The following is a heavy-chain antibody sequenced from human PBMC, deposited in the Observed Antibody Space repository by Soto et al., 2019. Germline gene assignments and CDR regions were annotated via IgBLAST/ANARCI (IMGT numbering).Heavy chain of an antibody. CDR2: ISAYNGNT. CDR1: GYTFTSYG. Sequence: PSVKGSCKASGYTFTSYGISWVRQAPGQGLEWMGWISAYNGNTNYAQQLQGRVTMTTETSTSTAYIELRSLRSDDTAVYYCARDYPWPRITIVRSPLRFDYWGQGTLVTVSS. D-gene: IGHD3-10*01. CDR3: ARDYPWPRITIVRSPLRFDY. V-gene: IGHV1-18*04. J-gene: IGHJ4*02.